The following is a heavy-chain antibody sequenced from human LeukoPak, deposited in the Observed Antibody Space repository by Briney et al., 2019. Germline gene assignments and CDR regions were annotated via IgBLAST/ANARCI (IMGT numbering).Heavy chain of an antibody. Sequence: GGSLRLSCAASGFTFSDYNMRWIRQAPGKGLEWVSSISRSGSTKYYADSVKGRFTISRDNAKNSLFLQMNSLRAEDTAVYYCAHGAMYQLDYWGQGTLVTVSS. CDR2: ISRSGSTK. J-gene: IGHJ4*02. CDR3: AHGAMYQLDY. V-gene: IGHV3-11*01. CDR1: GFTFSDYN. D-gene: IGHD2-2*01.